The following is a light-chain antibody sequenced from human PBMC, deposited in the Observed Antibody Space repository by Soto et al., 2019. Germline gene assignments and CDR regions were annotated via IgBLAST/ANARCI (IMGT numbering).Light chain of an antibody. CDR1: QSIRNY. Sequence: DIQMTQSPSSLSASVGDRVTICCRASQSIRNYVSWYQQKPGTAPKLLIRAASTLQSGVPSRFSGSGSGTDFTLIISSLQIEDFATYFCQQTDSTPPTFGQGTNVEI. CDR2: AAS. V-gene: IGKV1-39*01. J-gene: IGKJ1*01. CDR3: QQTDSTPPT.